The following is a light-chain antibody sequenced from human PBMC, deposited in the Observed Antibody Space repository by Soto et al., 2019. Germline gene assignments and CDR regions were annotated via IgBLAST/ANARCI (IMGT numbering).Light chain of an antibody. V-gene: IGLV2-14*01. CDR3: SSYTNSNTLV. J-gene: IGLJ1*01. Sequence: QSVLTQSASVSGSPGQSITISCTGTSSDVGGYNYVSWYQQYPGKAPKLMIYDVSNRPSGVSDRFSGSKSGNTASLTISGLQAEDEADYYCSSYTNSNTLVFGTGTKLTVL. CDR2: DVS. CDR1: SSDVGGYNY.